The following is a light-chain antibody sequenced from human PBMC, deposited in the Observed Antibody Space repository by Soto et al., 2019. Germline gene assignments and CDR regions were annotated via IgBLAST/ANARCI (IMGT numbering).Light chain of an antibody. CDR2: AAS. CDR3: QQSYSTPAT. V-gene: IGKV1-39*01. Sequence: DIQMTQSPSSLSASVGDRVTITCRASQSISSYLNWYQQKPGKAPKLLIYAASSLQSGVPSRFRGSGSGTDCTLTISSLQPEDFATYYCQQSYSTPATFGQGTKLEIK. CDR1: QSISSY. J-gene: IGKJ2*01.